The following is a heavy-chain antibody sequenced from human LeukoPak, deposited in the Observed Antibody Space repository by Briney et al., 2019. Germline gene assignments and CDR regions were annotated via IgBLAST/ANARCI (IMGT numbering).Heavy chain of an antibody. V-gene: IGHV4-4*07. CDR2: IYTSGST. J-gene: IGHJ5*02. D-gene: IGHD2-2*01. Sequence: SETLSLTCTVSGGSTSSYYWSWIRQPAGKGLEWIGRIYTSGSTNYNPSLKSRVTMSVDTSKNQFSLKLSSVTAADTAVYYCARNIVVVPAAMGGGWFDPWGQGTLVTVSS. CDR1: GGSTSSYY. CDR3: ARNIVVVPAAMGGGWFDP.